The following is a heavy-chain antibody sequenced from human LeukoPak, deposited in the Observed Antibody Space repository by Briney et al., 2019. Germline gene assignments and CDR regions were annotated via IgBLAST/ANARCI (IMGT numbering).Heavy chain of an antibody. V-gene: IGHV1-46*01. Sequence: ASVKVSCKASGYTFTSYYMHWVRQAPGQGLEWMGIINPSGGSTSYAQKFQGRVTMTRDMSTSTVYMELSSLRSEDTAVYYCARDQGSYYGSGSFYYYHYMDVWGKGTTVTVSS. D-gene: IGHD3-10*01. CDR2: INPSGGST. CDR1: GYTFTSYY. J-gene: IGHJ6*03. CDR3: ARDQGSYYGSGSFYYYHYMDV.